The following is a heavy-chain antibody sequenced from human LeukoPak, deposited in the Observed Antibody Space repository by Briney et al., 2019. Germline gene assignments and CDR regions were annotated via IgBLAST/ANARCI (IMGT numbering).Heavy chain of an antibody. CDR2: ISAYNGNT. CDR3: ARGGITGTTAGYYGMDV. D-gene: IGHD1-20*01. J-gene: IGHJ6*04. V-gene: IGHV1-18*04. CDR1: GYTFTSYG. Sequence: ASVKVSCKASGYTFTSYGISWGRQAPGQGLEWMGWISAYNGNTNYAQKLQVRVAMTTDTSTSTAYMELRGLRSDDTAVHYCARGGITGTTAGYYGMDVWSKGTTVTVSS.